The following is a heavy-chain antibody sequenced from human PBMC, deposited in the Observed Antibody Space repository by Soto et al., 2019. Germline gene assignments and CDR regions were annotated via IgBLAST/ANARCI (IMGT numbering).Heavy chain of an antibody. CDR2: ISYDGSNK. J-gene: IGHJ4*02. CDR1: EFPFNKSG. Sequence: GGSLRLSCATYEFPFNKSGMHWVRQAPGKGLEWVAHISYDGSNKHYADSVKGRFTISRDNSKNMLFLQMSSLRTEDTAVYYCAGGQYYFDYCGQGT. CDR3: AGGQYYFDY. V-gene: IGHV3-30*03. D-gene: IGHD2-15*01.